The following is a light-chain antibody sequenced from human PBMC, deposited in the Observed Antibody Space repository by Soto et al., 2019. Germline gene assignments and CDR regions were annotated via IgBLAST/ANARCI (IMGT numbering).Light chain of an antibody. V-gene: IGKV3-15*01. J-gene: IGKJ4*01. CDR3: QQYNNWPLT. CDR2: GAS. Sequence: EIVLTQSPSTLSLSPGERATLSCRASQSVSSYLAWYQQKPGQAPRLLIYGASTRATGVPARFSGSGSGTVFTLTISSLQSEDFAVYYCQQYNNWPLTFGGGTKVDTK. CDR1: QSVSSY.